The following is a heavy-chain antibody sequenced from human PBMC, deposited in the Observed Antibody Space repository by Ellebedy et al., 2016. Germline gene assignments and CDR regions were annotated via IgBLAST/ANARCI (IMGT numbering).Heavy chain of an antibody. Sequence: GESLKISXAASGFTFSSYSMNWVRQAPGKGLEWVSSISSSSSYIYYADSVKGRFTISRDNAKNSLYLQMNSLRAEDTAVYYCARWGVVASPGSRYYYYYGMDVWGQGTTVTVSS. CDR3: ARWGVVASPGSRYYYYYGMDV. CDR2: ISSSSSYI. CDR1: GFTFSSYS. V-gene: IGHV3-21*01. J-gene: IGHJ6*02. D-gene: IGHD3-10*01.